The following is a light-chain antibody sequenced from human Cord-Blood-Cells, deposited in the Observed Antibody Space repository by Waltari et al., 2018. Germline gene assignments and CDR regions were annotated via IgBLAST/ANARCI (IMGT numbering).Light chain of an antibody. CDR3: QQYYSTPPT. J-gene: IGKJ1*01. CDR1: QSVLYSSNNKNY. Sequence: DIVMTQSPDSLAVSLGERATINCKSSQSVLYSSNNKNYLAWYQQKPGQPPKLLIYWASTRGSVVPGRFSCSGSGTDFTLTISSLQAEDVAVYYCQQYYSTPPTFGQGTKVEIK. V-gene: IGKV4-1*01. CDR2: WAS.